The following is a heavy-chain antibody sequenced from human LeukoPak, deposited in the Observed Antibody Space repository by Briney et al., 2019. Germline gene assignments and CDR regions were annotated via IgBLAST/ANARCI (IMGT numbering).Heavy chain of an antibody. CDR1: GGTFSSYA. V-gene: IGHV1-69*05. CDR2: IIPIFGTA. D-gene: IGHD3-9*01. Sequence: SVKVSCKAFGGTFSSYAISWVRQAPGQGLEWMGRIIPIFGTANYAQKFQGRVTITTDESTSTAYMELSSLRSEDTAVYYCARDRAGYYLDYWGQGTLVTVSS. CDR3: ARDRAGYYLDY. J-gene: IGHJ4*02.